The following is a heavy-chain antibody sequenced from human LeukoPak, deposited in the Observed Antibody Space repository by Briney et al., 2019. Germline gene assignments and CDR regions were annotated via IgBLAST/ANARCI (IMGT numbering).Heavy chain of an antibody. CDR3: ARGRSITMIVAHY. D-gene: IGHD3-22*01. CDR2: INGGGVNT. J-gene: IGHJ4*02. V-gene: IGHV3-23*01. Sequence: GGSLRLSCVVAGFTFSNHWMSWVRQAPGKGLEWVSTINGGGVNTHYADSVGGRFTISRDNSKNTLFLQMNSLRAEDTAVYYCARGRSITMIVAHYWGQGTLVTVSS. CDR1: GFTFSNHW.